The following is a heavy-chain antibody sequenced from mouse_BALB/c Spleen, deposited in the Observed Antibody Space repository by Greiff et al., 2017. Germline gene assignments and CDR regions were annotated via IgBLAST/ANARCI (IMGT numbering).Heavy chain of an antibody. V-gene: IGHV5-12-2*01. CDR1: GFTFSSYT. J-gene: IGHJ3*01. Sequence: EVQVVESGGGLVQPGGSLKLSCAASGFTFSSYTMSWVRQTPEKRLEWVAYISNGGGSTYYPDTVKGRFTISRDNAKNTLYLQMSSLKSEDTAMYYCARREGFAYWGQGTLVTVSA. CDR3: ARREGFAY. CDR2: ISNGGGST.